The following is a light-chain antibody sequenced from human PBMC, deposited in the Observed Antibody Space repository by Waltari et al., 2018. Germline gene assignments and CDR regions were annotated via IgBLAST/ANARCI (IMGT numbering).Light chain of an antibody. CDR3: QLDDT. Sequence: EVVLTQSPATLSVSPGDRATLSCRASQSVSDNLAWYQQKPGQAPRLLIFGASTRATGIPARFSGRGSGTEFTLTISSLRSEDFAVYYCQLDDTFGGGTKVEIK. J-gene: IGKJ4*01. V-gene: IGKV3D-15*01. CDR1: QSVSDN. CDR2: GAS.